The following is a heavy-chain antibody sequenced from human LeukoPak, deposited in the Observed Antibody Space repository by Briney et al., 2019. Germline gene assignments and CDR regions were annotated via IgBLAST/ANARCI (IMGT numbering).Heavy chain of an antibody. CDR1: GASISSGSYY. V-gene: IGHV4-61*02. CDR2: IYTSGST. Sequence: PSETLSLTCTVSGASISSGSYYWSWIRQPAGKGLEWIGRIYTSGSTNYNPSLKSRVTISVDTSKNQFSLKLSSVTAADTAVYYCARGYSSSWHGDWFDPWGQGTLVTVSS. J-gene: IGHJ5*02. D-gene: IGHD6-13*01. CDR3: ARGYSSSWHGDWFDP.